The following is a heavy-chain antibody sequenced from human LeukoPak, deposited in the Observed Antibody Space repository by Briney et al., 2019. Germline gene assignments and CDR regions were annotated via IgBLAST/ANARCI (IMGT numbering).Heavy chain of an antibody. CDR1: GGTFISYA. CDR2: IIPIFGTA. CDR3: ARATLRDDYGDYRGNYYFDY. D-gene: IGHD4-17*01. J-gene: IGHJ4*02. V-gene: IGHV1-69*13. Sequence: ASVKVSCKASGGTFISYAISWVRQAPGQGLEWMGGIIPIFGTANYAQKFQGRVTITADESTSTAYMELSSLRSEDTAVYYCARATLRDDYGDYRGNYYFDYWGQGTLVTVSS.